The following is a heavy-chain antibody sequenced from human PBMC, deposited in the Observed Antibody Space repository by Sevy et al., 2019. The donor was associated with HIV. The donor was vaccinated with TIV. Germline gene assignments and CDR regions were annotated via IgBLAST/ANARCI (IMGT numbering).Heavy chain of an antibody. CDR1: GDTFTNDY. CDR3: VRADPAKHFDS. V-gene: IGHV1-46*01. CDR2: IDPSAGNA. J-gene: IGHJ4*02. Sequence: ASVKVSCKPSGDTFTNDYMHWVRQAPGQGLEWMGIIDPSAGNASYAEKFQGRVTMAWDTSTSTLYMDLSSLRSEYTAVYYCVRADPAKHFDSWGQGTLVTVSS.